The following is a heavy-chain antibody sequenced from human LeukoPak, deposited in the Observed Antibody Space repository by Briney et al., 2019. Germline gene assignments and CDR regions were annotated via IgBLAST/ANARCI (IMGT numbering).Heavy chain of an antibody. Sequence: ASVKVSCKVSGYTLTELSMHWVRQAPGKGLEWMGGFDPEDGETIYAQKFQGRVTMTEDTSTDTAYMELSSLRSEDTAVYYCATGRIGGDPPDYWGQGTLVTVSS. V-gene: IGHV1-24*01. D-gene: IGHD4-17*01. CDR1: GYTLTELS. CDR3: ATGRIGGDPPDY. J-gene: IGHJ4*02. CDR2: FDPEDGET.